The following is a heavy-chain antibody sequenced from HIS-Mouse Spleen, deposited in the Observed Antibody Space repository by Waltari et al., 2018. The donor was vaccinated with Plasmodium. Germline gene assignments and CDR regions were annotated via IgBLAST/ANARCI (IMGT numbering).Heavy chain of an antibody. CDR2: IYYRGST. CDR1: GGSISSSRYY. D-gene: IGHD1-26*01. V-gene: IGHV4-39*01. CDR3: ARRGGSYYYFDY. Sequence: QLQLQESGPGLVKPSETLSLTCTVSGGSISSSRYYWGWIRQPPGKGLEWIGSIYYRGSTYYNPSLKSRVTISVDTSKNQFSLKLSSVTAADTAVYYCARRGGSYYYFDYWGQGTLVTVSS. J-gene: IGHJ4*02.